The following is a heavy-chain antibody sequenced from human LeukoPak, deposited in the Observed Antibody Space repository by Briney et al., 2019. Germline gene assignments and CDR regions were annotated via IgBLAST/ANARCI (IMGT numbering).Heavy chain of an antibody. CDR2: MSPNSGNT. D-gene: IGHD7-27*01. Sequence: VASVKVSCKASGYTFITYDINWVRQATGQGLEWMGWMSPNSGNTGYAQKFQGRVTMTRNTAMSTAYMELSSLRSEDTAVYYCVRPPPTWGAAYWGQGTLVTVSS. CDR1: GYTFITYD. CDR3: VRPPPTWGAAY. J-gene: IGHJ4*02. V-gene: IGHV1-8*01.